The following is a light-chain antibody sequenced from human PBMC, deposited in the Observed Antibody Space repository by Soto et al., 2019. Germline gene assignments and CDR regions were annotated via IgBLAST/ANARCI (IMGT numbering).Light chain of an antibody. V-gene: IGKV3-15*01. Sequence: ETVLTQSPANLSVSPGERATFSCKASQSVTTNLAWYQQKPGQVPRPLIYGAFTRATGIPARFSGSGSGTEFTLSISSLQSEDFAIYHCQQYHSWPHTFGQGTKLEIK. CDR2: GAF. CDR1: QSVTTN. J-gene: IGKJ2*01. CDR3: QQYHSWPHT.